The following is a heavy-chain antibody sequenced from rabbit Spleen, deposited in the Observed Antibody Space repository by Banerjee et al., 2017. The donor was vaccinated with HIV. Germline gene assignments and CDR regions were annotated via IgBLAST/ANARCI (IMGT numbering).Heavy chain of an antibody. D-gene: IGHD2-1*01. CDR2: MNSRSGED. V-gene: IGHV1S40*01. Sequence: QSLEESGGDLVKPGASLTLTCTASGFSFTYSDYMCWVRQPPGKGLEWIACMNSRSGEDVYATWAKGRFTISKTSSTTVTLQMTSLSAADTATYFCARDLPSVIGWNLDLWGPGTLVTV. J-gene: IGHJ4*01. CDR1: GFSFTYSDY. CDR3: ARDLPSVIGWNLDL.